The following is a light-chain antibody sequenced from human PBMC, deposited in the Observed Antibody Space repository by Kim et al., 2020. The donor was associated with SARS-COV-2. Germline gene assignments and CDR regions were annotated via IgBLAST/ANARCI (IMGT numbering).Light chain of an antibody. J-gene: IGLJ3*02. CDR3: QSYDSSLSGWV. CDR1: SYNIGAGYD. CDR2: GNN. Sequence: RVTISCTGVSYNIGAGYDVHWYQQLPGTAPKLLIYGNNNRPSGVPDRFSGSKSGTSASLAITGLQAEDEADYYCQSYDSSLSGWVFGGGTQLTVL. V-gene: IGLV1-40*01.